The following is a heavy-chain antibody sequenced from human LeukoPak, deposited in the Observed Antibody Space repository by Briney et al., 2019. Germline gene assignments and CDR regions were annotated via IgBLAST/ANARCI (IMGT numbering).Heavy chain of an antibody. D-gene: IGHD6-13*01. J-gene: IGHJ4*02. Sequence: ASGKVSCKASGYTFTDYYMHWVRQAPGQGLEWMGWINPNSGGTNYAQKFQGRVTMTRDTSISTAYIELSRLRSDDTAVYFCARPRLSSSTWSGKRYWGQGTLVTV. CDR2: INPNSGGT. V-gene: IGHV1-2*02. CDR1: GYTFTDYY. CDR3: ARPRLSSSTWSGKRY.